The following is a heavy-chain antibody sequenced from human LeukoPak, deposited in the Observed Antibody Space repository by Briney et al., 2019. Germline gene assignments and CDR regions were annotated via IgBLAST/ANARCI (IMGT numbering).Heavy chain of an antibody. Sequence: AASVKVSCKASGYTFTSYGISWVRQAPGQGLEWMGWTSAYNGNTNYAQKLQGRVTMTTDTSTSTSYMELRSLRSDDTAVYYCAIENYYDSSGYYRWGQGTLVTVSS. CDR2: TSAYNGNT. CDR3: AIENYYDSSGYYR. CDR1: GYTFTSYG. J-gene: IGHJ5*02. D-gene: IGHD3-22*01. V-gene: IGHV1-18*01.